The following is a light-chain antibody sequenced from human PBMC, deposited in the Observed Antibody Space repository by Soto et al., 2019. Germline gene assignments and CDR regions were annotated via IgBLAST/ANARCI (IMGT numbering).Light chain of an antibody. Sequence: QSVLTQPASVSGSPGQSITISCTGTSSDVGGYNYVSWYQQHPGKAPKLIIYEVSNRPSGVSNRFSGSKSGNTASLTISGXQAEDEGDYYCSSYTRGSTYVFGTGTKVTVL. CDR1: SSDVGGYNY. CDR3: SSYTRGSTYV. CDR2: EVS. J-gene: IGLJ1*01. V-gene: IGLV2-14*01.